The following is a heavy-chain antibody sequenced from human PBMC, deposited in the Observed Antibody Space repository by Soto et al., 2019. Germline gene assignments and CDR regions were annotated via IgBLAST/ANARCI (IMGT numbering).Heavy chain of an antibody. CDR3: ASANTSYGMAV. Sequence: QVQLVQSGAEVKKPGASVKVSCKASGYTFTSYDINWVRQATGQGLEWMGWMNPNSGNTGYGQKFQGRVTITRNTPIRTAYMELSSLISEDTAVYYCASANTSYGMAVWRPGTTVTVSS. CDR2: MNPNSGNT. CDR1: GYTFTSYD. V-gene: IGHV1-8*01. J-gene: IGHJ6*02.